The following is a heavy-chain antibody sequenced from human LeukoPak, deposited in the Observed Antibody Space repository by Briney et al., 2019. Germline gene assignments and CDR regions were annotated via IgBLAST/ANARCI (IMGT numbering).Heavy chain of an antibody. J-gene: IGHJ6*03. V-gene: IGHV4-4*07. D-gene: IGHD1-14*01. CDR1: GGSISTYC. CDR2: ICTSGST. Sequence: SETLSLTCTVSGGSISTYCWSWIRQPAGKGLEWIGHICTSGSTNYNPSLKSRVTISVDTSKNQFSLKLNSVTAADTAVYYCARFPGGAEYRHYYYMDVWGKGTTVTVSS. CDR3: ARFPGGAEYRHYYYMDV.